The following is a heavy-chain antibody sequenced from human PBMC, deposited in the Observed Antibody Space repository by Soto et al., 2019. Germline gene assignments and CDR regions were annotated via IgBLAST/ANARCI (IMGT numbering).Heavy chain of an antibody. V-gene: IGHV3-7*05. J-gene: IGHJ4*02. D-gene: IGHD3-22*01. CDR1: GFTFSDYW. CDR3: ARDRQHGYGGVDC. Sequence: EVQLVESGGGLVQPGGSLRLSCAASGFTFSDYWMTWVRQVPEKGLEWVANIKQDGSEKYYVDSVKGRFTISRDNGKNSLYLQLDSLRAEDTAIYYCARDRQHGYGGVDCWGLGTLVTVSS. CDR2: IKQDGSEK.